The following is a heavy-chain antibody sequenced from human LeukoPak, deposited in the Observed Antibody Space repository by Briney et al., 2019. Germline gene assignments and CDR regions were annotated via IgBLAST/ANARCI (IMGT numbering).Heavy chain of an antibody. CDR3: ARHASYYGSGSYYLDY. V-gene: IGHV5-51*01. CDR1: GYSFTSYW. Sequence: GESLKISCEGSGYSFTSYWIAWVRQMPGKGLEWMGIICPGDSDTRYSPSFQGQVTISADKSISTAFLHWSSLKASDTAMYYCARHASYYGSGSYYLDYWGQGTLVTVSS. J-gene: IGHJ4*02. CDR2: ICPGDSDT. D-gene: IGHD3-10*01.